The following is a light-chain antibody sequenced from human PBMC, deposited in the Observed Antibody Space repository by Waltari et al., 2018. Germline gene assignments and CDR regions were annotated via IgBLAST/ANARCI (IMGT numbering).Light chain of an antibody. CDR1: SSDVGGYNY. CDR3: SSYTSGNTVI. J-gene: IGLJ2*01. V-gene: IGLV2-14*01. CDR2: EFS. Sequence: QSALTQPASVSGSPGQSITISCIGTSSDVGGYNYVSWYQQHPGKAPKVMIYEFSNRPSGVSNRFSGSKSGNTASLTISGLQAEDEADYYCSSYTSGNTVIFGGGTKLTVL.